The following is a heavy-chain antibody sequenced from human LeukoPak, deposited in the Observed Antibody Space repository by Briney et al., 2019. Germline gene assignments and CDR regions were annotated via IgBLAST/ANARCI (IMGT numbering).Heavy chain of an antibody. Sequence: GASVKVSCKASGYTFTSYGISWVRQAPGQGLEWMGWISAYNGNTNCAQKLQGRVTMTTDTSTSTAYMELRSLRSDDTAVYYCARVITIFGVVIEIDGMDVWGKGTTVTVSS. D-gene: IGHD3-3*01. CDR2: ISAYNGNT. V-gene: IGHV1-18*01. CDR3: ARVITIFGVVIEIDGMDV. CDR1: GYTFTSYG. J-gene: IGHJ6*04.